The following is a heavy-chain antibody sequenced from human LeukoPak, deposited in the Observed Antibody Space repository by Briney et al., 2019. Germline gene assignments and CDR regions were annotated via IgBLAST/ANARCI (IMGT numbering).Heavy chain of an antibody. Sequence: GGSLRLSCAASGFTFSSYWMHWVRQAPGKGLVWVSRINSDGSSTSYADSVKGRFTMSRDNAKNTLYLQMNSLRAEDTAVYYCARGTGYSYGNLDYWGQGTLVTVSS. D-gene: IGHD5-18*01. CDR3: ARGTGYSYGNLDY. J-gene: IGHJ4*02. CDR2: INSDGSST. V-gene: IGHV3-74*01. CDR1: GFTFSSYW.